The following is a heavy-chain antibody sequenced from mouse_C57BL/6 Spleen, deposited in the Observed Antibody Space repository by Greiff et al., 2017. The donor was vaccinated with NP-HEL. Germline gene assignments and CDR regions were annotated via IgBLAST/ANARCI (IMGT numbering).Heavy chain of an antibody. V-gene: IGHV1-53*01. CDR2: INPSNGGT. Sequence: QVQLQQPGTELVKPGASVKLSCKASGYTFTSYWMHWVKQRPGQGLEWIGNINPSNGGTNYNEKFKSKATLTVDKSSSTAYMPLSSLTSVDSAVYYGASWGWLLRTSPYFDYWGQGTTLTVSS. D-gene: IGHD2-3*01. J-gene: IGHJ2*01. CDR1: GYTFTSYW. CDR3: ASWGWLLRTSPYFDY.